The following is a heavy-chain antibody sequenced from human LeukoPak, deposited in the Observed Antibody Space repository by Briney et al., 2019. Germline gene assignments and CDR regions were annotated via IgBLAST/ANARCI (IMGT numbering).Heavy chain of an antibody. CDR2: IHSGGTT. CDR3: ARDSPDRGYTYALDY. D-gene: IGHD5-18*01. Sequence: QPGGSLRLSCAASGFTVSINYMTWIRQAPGKGMEWVSIIHSGGTTYYADAVNGRCTISRDDSKNTLYLQMNSLRAEDTAVYYCARDSPDRGYTYALDYWGQGTLVTVSS. V-gene: IGHV3-66*01. CDR1: GFTVSINY. J-gene: IGHJ4*02.